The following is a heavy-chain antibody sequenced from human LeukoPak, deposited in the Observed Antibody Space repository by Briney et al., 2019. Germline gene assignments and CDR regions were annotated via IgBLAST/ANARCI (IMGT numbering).Heavy chain of an antibody. J-gene: IGHJ1*01. CDR3: AGGLSGVAVITQSAEYFQH. Sequence: PGGSLRLSCAASGFTFSSYSMNWVRQAPGKGLEWVSSISSSSSYIYYADSVKGRFTISRDNAKNSLYLQMNSLRAEDTAVYYCAGGLSGVAVITQSAEYFQHWGQGTLVTVSS. D-gene: IGHD3-22*01. V-gene: IGHV3-21*06. CDR1: GFTFSSYS. CDR2: ISSSSSYI.